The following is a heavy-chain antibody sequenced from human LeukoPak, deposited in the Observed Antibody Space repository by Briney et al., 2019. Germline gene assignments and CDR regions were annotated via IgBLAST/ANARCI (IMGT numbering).Heavy chain of an antibody. D-gene: IGHD3-22*01. V-gene: IGHV3-21*01. CDR1: GFTFSSYS. CDR3: ARGGEYYDSSGSPKYWYFDL. Sequence: PGGSLRLSCAASGFTFSSYSMNWVRQAPGKGLEWVSSISSSSSYIYYADSVKGRFTISRDNAKNSLYLQMNSLRAEDTAVYYCARGGEYYDSSGSPKYWYFDLWGRGTLVTVSS. J-gene: IGHJ2*01. CDR2: ISSSSSYI.